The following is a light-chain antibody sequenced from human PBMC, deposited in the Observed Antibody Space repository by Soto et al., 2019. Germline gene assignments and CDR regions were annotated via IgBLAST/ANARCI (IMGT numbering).Light chain of an antibody. Sequence: NFMLTQPHSVSESRGMTVTISCTRSSGSIASNYVQWYQQRPGSVPTTVIYEGNQRPSGVPDRFSGSTDGSSNSASLTISGLQTEDEADYYCQSYDSSTVVFGGGTKLTVL. V-gene: IGLV6-57*04. CDR1: SGSIASNY. CDR2: EGN. J-gene: IGLJ2*01. CDR3: QSYDSSTVV.